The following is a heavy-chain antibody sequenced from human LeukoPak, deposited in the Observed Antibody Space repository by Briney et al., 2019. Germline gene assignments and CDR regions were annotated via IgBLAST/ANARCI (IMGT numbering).Heavy chain of an antibody. J-gene: IGHJ4*02. Sequence: GGSLRLSFAASRLTFSTYAMSWVRRAPGTGWEWFSVITGSGGSTYYADSVKGRFTISRDNSKNTLYLQMSSLRAEDSAVYYCAKLSGYDFWNYFDYWGQGTLVTVSS. D-gene: IGHD3-3*01. CDR3: AKLSGYDFWNYFDY. V-gene: IGHV3-23*01. CDR2: ITGSGGST. CDR1: RLTFSTYA.